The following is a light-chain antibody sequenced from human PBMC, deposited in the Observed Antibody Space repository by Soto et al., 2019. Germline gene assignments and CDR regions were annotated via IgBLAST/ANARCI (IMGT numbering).Light chain of an antibody. CDR2: AAS. J-gene: IGKJ1*01. CDR3: QQSYSTPWT. Sequence: DIQMTLSPSSLSASVGDRVTIPCRASQSISSYLSWYQQIPGKAPKLLIYAASTLRSGVSSRFSGSGSGTDFTLTISSLQPEDFATYYCQQSYSTPWTFGQGTKVEIK. V-gene: IGKV1-39*01. CDR1: QSISSY.